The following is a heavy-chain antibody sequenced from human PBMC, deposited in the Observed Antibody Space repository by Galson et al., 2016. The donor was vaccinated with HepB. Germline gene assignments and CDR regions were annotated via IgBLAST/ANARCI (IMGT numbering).Heavy chain of an antibody. CDR1: GFTVSSNH. D-gene: IGHD5-18*01. V-gene: IGHV3-53*01. CDR2: FYGGGTI. J-gene: IGHJ4*02. Sequence: SLRLSCAASGFTVSSNHMSWVRQAPGKGLEWVSVFYGGGTINYADSVKGRFTVSRENSENTLFLQMNSLRADDKAVYYCARLRPEYNYAYDYWGQGTLVTVSS. CDR3: ARLRPEYNYAYDY.